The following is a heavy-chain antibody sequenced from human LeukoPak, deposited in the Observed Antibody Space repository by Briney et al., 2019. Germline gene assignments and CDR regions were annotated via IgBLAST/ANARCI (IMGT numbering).Heavy chain of an antibody. V-gene: IGHV3-23*01. J-gene: IGHJ4*02. CDR3: AKIPRFYGSGSYYVDY. CDR2: ISGRGGST. D-gene: IGHD3-10*01. CDR1: GFTFSNYG. Sequence: PGGSLRLSCAASGFTFSNYGMSWVRQAPGKGLEWVSAISGRGGSTYYADSVKGRFTISRDSSKNTLYLQMNSLRAEDTAVYYCAKIPRFYGSGSYYVDYWGQGTLVTVSS.